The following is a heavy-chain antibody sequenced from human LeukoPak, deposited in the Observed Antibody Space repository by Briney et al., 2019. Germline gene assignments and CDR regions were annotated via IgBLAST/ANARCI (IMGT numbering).Heavy chain of an antibody. CDR1: GFTFSSYA. CDR2: ISYEGSNK. CDR3: VPRCSGGSCYRAGFDY. J-gene: IGHJ4*02. D-gene: IGHD2-15*01. V-gene: IGHV3-30-3*01. Sequence: VGSLRLSCAASGFTFSSYAVHWVREAPGKGLEWVAVISYEGSNKYYADSVKGGFTISRDNSQSTLYLQMNSLRAAETAVYYFVPRCSGGSCYRAGFDYWGQGTLVTASS.